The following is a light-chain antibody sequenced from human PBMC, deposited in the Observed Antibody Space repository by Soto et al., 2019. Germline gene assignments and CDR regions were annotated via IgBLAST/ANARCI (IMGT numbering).Light chain of an antibody. CDR3: QQRVSWPLT. J-gene: IGKJ4*01. CDR2: DAS. V-gene: IGKV3-11*01. CDR1: QKIDSF. Sequence: EIVLTQYPVTLSLSPGVRATLSCLVSQKIDSFLAWYQQKPGQAPRLLIFDASQRATGIPARFSGSGSGTDFTLTISTLEPEDFADYYCQQRVSWPLTFGGGTKVEIK.